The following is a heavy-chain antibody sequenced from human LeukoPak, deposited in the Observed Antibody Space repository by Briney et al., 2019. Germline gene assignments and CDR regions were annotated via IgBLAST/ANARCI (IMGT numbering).Heavy chain of an antibody. CDR1: GGSISSYY. D-gene: IGHD1-26*01. V-gene: IGHV4-59*01. CDR2: IYYSGST. Sequence: SETLSLTCTVSGGSISSYYWSWIRQPPGKGLEWIGYIYYSGSTNYNPSLKSRVTISVDTSKNQFSLKLSSVTAADTAVYYRARGKGWELLRGAFDIWGQGTMVTVSS. J-gene: IGHJ3*02. CDR3: ARGKGWELLRGAFDI.